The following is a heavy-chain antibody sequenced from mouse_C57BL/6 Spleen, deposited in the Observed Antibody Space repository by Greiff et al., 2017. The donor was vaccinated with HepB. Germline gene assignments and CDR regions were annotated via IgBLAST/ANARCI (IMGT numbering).Heavy chain of an antibody. CDR3: ARGDGLYYAMDY. CDR2: INYDGSST. J-gene: IGHJ4*01. Sequence: EVKLVESEGGLVQPGSSMKLSCTASGFTFSDYYMAWVRQVPEKGLEWVANINYDGSSTYYLDSLKSRFIISRDNAKNILYLQMSSLKSEDTATYYCARGDGLYYAMDYWGQGTSVTVSS. D-gene: IGHD3-1*01. V-gene: IGHV5-16*01. CDR1: GFTFSDYY.